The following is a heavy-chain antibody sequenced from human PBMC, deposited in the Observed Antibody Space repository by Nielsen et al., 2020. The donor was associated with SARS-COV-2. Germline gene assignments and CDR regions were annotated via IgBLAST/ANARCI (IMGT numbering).Heavy chain of an antibody. V-gene: IGHV4-34*01. CDR3: ARGIFGV. J-gene: IGHJ3*01. Sequence: SETLSLTCAVYGGSFSGYYWSWIRQPPGKGLEWIGEINHSGGTNYNPSLKSRVTISVDTSKNQFSLKLSSVTAADTAVYYCARGIFGVWGQGTMVTVSS. CDR1: GGSFSGYY. CDR2: INHSGGT.